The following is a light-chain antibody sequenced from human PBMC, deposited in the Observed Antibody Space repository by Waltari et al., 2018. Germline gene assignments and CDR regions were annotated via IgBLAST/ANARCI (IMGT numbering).Light chain of an antibody. CDR1: QKISSY. J-gene: IGKJ3*01. CDR2: AAS. V-gene: IGKV1-39*01. Sequence: DIQVTQSPSSLSASVGDRVTITCRASQKISSYLNWYQQKPGKAPNLLIYAASTLQSGVPSRFSGSGSGTDFTLTIGSLQPEDFATYFCQQSYSTPFTFGPGTKVDIK. CDR3: QQSYSTPFT.